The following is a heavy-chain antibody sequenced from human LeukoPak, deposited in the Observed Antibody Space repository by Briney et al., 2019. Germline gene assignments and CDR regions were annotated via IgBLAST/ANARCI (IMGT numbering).Heavy chain of an antibody. CDR2: IIPILGIA. Sequence: SVKVSCKASGGTFSSYAISWVRQAPGQGLEWMGRIIPILGIANYAQKFQGRVTITTDESTSTAYMELSSLRSEDTAVYYCARAQYCSSTSCYTDAFDIWGQGTMVTVSS. V-gene: IGHV1-69*04. CDR3: ARAQYCSSTSCYTDAFDI. CDR1: GGTFSSYA. D-gene: IGHD2-2*02. J-gene: IGHJ3*02.